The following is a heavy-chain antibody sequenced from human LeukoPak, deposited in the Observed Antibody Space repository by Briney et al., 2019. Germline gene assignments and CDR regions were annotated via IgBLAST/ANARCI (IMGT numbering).Heavy chain of an antibody. CDR2: INHSGST. D-gene: IGHD6-19*01. CDR1: GGSFSGYY. Sequence: SETLSLTCAVYGGSFSGYYWSWIRQPPGKGLEWIGEINHSGSTNYNPSLKSRVTISVDTSKNQFSLKLSSVTAADTAVYYCARGFLTVAGTIPPRGLRTYNWFDPWGQGTLVTVSS. V-gene: IGHV4-34*01. J-gene: IGHJ5*02. CDR3: ARGFLTVAGTIPPRGLRTYNWFDP.